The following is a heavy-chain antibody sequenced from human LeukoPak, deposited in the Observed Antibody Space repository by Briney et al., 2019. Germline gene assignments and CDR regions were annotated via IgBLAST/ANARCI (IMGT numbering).Heavy chain of an antibody. V-gene: IGHV4-4*09. J-gene: IGHJ6*03. D-gene: IGHD2-2*01. CDR2: IYTSGST. Sequence: SETLSLTCTVSGGSISSYYWSWIRQPPGKGLEWIGYIYTSGSTNYNPSLKSRVTISVDTSKTQFSLKLSSVTAADTAVYYCARQATIPAAKGRYYYYYYMDVWGKGTTVTVSS. CDR1: GGSISSYY. CDR3: ARQATIPAAKGRYYYYYYMDV.